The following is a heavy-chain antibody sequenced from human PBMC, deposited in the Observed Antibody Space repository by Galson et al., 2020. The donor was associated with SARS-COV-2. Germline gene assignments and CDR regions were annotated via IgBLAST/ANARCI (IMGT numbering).Heavy chain of an antibody. CDR3: ARLIPSQWGLPNYFDY. J-gene: IGHJ4*02. CDR1: GGSISSSSYY. Sequence: SETLSLTCTVSGGSISSSSYYWGWFRQPPGKGLEWIGIIFYSGSTYYNPSLKSRVAISVDTSKNHFSLKLSSVTAADTAVYYCARLIPSQWGLPNYFDYWGQGTLVTVSS. D-gene: IGHD1-26*01. V-gene: IGHV4-39*02. CDR2: IFYSGST.